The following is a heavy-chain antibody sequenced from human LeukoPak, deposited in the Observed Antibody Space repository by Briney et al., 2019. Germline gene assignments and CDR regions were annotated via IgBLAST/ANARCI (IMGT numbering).Heavy chain of an antibody. CDR2: IYSGGST. V-gene: IGHV3-66*01. CDR1: GFTVSSNY. Sequence: GGSLRLSCAASGFTVSSNYMGWVRQAPGKGLEWVSVIYSGGSTYYADSVKGRFTISRDNSKNTLYLQMNSLRAEDTAVYYCARMGVVAAGAPFDYWGQGTLVTVSS. D-gene: IGHD6-13*01. CDR3: ARMGVVAAGAPFDY. J-gene: IGHJ4*02.